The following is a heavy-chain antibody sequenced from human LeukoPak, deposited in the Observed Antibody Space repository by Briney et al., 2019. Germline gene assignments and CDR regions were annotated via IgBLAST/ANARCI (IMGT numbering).Heavy chain of an antibody. Sequence: GGSLRLSCAASGFTFSSYSMNWVRQAPGKGLEWVSSTNSSSSYIYYADSVKGPFTTSRDNAKNSQYLQMNTLKAEDTAVYDCAIGIHYYDSSGYEFDYWVQGTLVTVSS. CDR3: AIGIHYYDSSGYEFDY. D-gene: IGHD3-22*01. J-gene: IGHJ4*02. CDR2: TNSSSSYI. CDR1: GFTFSSYS. V-gene: IGHV3-21*01.